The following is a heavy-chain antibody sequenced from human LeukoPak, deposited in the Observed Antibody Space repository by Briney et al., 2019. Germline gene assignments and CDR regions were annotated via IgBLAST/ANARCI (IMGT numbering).Heavy chain of an antibody. J-gene: IGHJ4*02. V-gene: IGHV1-69*05. Sequence: SVKVSCKASGGTFSSYAISWVRQAPGQRLEWMGRIIPIFGTANYAQKFQGRVTITTDESTSTAYMELSSLRSEDTAVYYCARGHSSGPGDYWGQGTLVTVSS. CDR3: ARGHSSGPGDY. CDR1: GGTFSSYA. D-gene: IGHD6-19*01. CDR2: IIPIFGTA.